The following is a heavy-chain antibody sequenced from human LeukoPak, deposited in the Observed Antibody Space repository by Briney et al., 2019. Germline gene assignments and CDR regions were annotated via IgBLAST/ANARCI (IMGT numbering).Heavy chain of an antibody. V-gene: IGHV4-30-2*01. CDR3: ASAQAAAGSFYYYYYGMDV. CDR2: IYHSGST. J-gene: IGHJ6*02. D-gene: IGHD6-13*01. CDR1: GGSISSGGYS. Sequence: SETLSHTCAVSGGSISSGGYSWSWIRQPPGKGLEWIGYIYHSGSTYYNPSLKSRVTISVDRSKNQFSLKLSSVTAADTAVYYCASAQAAAGSFYYYYYGMDVWGQGTTVTVSS.